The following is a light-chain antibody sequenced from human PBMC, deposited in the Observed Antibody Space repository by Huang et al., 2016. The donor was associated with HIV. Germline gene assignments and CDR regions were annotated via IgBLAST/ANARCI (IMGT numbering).Light chain of an antibody. CDR1: QDIRNY. CDR3: QQYDDLYS. Sequence: DIEMTQSPSSLSASVVDRVTITCQASQDIRNYLNWYQQKPGKAPEVLIYHASNLQTGVPSRFSGNGSGTDFTFTISSLQPEDIATYYCQQYDDLYSFGQGTKLEIK. V-gene: IGKV1-33*01. J-gene: IGKJ2*03. CDR2: HAS.